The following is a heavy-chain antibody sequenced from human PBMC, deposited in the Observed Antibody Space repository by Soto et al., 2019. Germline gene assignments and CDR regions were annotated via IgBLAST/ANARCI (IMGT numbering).Heavy chain of an antibody. D-gene: IGHD1-1*01. CDR3: VRDGTKTLRDWFDP. J-gene: IGHJ5*02. V-gene: IGHV4-4*07. CDR1: GASISGFY. CDR2: IYATGTT. Sequence: SETLSLTCTVSGASISGFYWSWIRKSAGKGLEWIGRIYATGTTDYNPSLKSRVMMSVDTSNKQFSLKLRSVTAADTAVYYCVRDGTKTLRDWFDPWGKGISVTVSS.